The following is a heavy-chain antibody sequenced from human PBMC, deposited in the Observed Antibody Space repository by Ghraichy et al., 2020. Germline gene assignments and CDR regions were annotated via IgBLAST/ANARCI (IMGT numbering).Heavy chain of an antibody. Sequence: GGSLRLSCAASGFTFSSYEMNWVRQAPGKGLEWVSYISSSGSTIYYADSVKGRFTISRDNAKNSLYLQMNSLRAEDTAVYYCARVLSFDLYYYYYMDVWGKGTTVTVSS. J-gene: IGHJ6*03. CDR3: ARVLSFDLYYYYYMDV. V-gene: IGHV3-48*03. CDR1: GFTFSSYE. D-gene: IGHD2/OR15-2a*01. CDR2: ISSSGSTI.